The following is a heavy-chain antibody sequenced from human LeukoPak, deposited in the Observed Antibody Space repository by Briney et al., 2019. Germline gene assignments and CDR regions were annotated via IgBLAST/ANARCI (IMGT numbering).Heavy chain of an antibody. CDR2: ISGSGGST. V-gene: IGHV3-23*01. J-gene: IGHJ4*02. CDR3: AKDRWEPYYFDY. D-gene: IGHD1-26*01. Sequence: GGSLRLSCAASGFTFSSYAMSWVRQAPGKGLEWVSAISGSGGSTYYADSVKGRFTISRDNSKNTLYLQMNSLRDEDTAVYYCAKDRWEPYYFDYWGQGTLVTVSS. CDR1: GFTFSSYA.